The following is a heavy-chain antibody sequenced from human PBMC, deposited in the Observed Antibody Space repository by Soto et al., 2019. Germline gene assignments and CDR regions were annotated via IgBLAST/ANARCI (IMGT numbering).Heavy chain of an antibody. D-gene: IGHD3-3*01. CDR3: ARGKGYYDFWSGYSYFDY. V-gene: IGHV1-18*01. CDR2: ISAYNGNT. J-gene: IGHJ4*02. CDR1: GYTLTSYG. Sequence: ASVXVSCKASGYTLTSYGISWVRQAPGQGLEWMGWISAYNGNTNYAQKLQGRVTMTTDTSTSTAYMELRSLRSDDTAVYYCARGKGYYDFWSGYSYFDYWGQGTLVTVSS.